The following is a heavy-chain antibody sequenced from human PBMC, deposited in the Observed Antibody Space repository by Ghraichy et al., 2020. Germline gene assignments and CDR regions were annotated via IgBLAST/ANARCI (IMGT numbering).Heavy chain of an antibody. V-gene: IGHV3-53*01. Sequence: GGSLRLSWVGSGLVCSLIPRSWVLQPPGKGLEWVSAIYSGGTTDYADSVKGRFTFSRDNSKNTVYLQMNSLRVDDTAMYYCARDLWAFDIWGQGTLVTVSS. CDR2: IYSGGTT. J-gene: IGHJ3*02. CDR1: GLVCSLIP. CDR3: ARDLWAFDI. D-gene: IGHD2-21*01.